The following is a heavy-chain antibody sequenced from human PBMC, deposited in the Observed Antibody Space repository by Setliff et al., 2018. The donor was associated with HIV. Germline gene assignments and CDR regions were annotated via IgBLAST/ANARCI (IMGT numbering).Heavy chain of an antibody. V-gene: IGHV1-69*08. Sequence: SVKVSCKTSGGTFSTYTIAWVRQAPGQGLEWVGRIIPIFGTPNYAQKFQGRVTITADKSTSTVYLDLRSLTSEDTAMYYCARSVWAVVVPTDPAVDAFAIWGQGTMVTV. J-gene: IGHJ3*02. CDR1: GGTFSTYT. CDR2: IIPIFGTP. D-gene: IGHD2-2*01. CDR3: ARSVWAVVVPTDPAVDAFAI.